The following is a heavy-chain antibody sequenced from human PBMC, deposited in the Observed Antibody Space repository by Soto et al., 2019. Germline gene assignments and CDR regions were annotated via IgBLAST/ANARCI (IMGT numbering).Heavy chain of an antibody. V-gene: IGHV4-30-2*01. CDR1: GGSISSGGYS. Sequence: QLQLQESGSGLVKPSQTLSLTCAVSGGSISSGGYSCNWIRQPPGKGLEWIGYINHSGSTYYNPSVTSRVTISVDRSKNQFSLKLSSVTAADTAVYYCARGMTTVTTFDYGGQGTRVTVSS. CDR2: INHSGST. J-gene: IGHJ4*02. D-gene: IGHD4-17*01. CDR3: ARGMTTVTTFDY.